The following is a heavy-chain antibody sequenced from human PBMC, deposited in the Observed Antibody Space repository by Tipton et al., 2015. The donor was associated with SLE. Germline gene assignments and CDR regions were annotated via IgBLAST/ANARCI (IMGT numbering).Heavy chain of an antibody. CDR2: INSDGSGT. CDR1: GFNFISHW. D-gene: IGHD6-19*01. V-gene: IGHV3-74*01. CDR3: AREKAGAHLDAFDI. Sequence: SLRLSCAASGFNFISHWMHWVRQAPGKGLVWVSRINSDGSGTRYADSVKGRFIISRDNAKNTLDLQMNSLGAEDTAVYYCAREKAGAHLDAFDIWGQRTMVTVSS. J-gene: IGHJ3*02.